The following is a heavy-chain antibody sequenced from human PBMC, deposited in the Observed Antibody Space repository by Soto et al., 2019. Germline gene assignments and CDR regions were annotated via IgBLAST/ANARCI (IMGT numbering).Heavy chain of an antibody. CDR3: AGALSVPNFDY. Sequence: QVQLQESGPGLVKPSETLSLTCTVSGGSISSYYWSWIRQPPGKGLEWIGYIYYSGSTNYNPSLKSRVTISVDTSKNQFSLKLSSVTAADTAVYYCAGALSVPNFDYWGQGTLVTVSS. CDR2: IYYSGST. CDR1: GGSISSYY. V-gene: IGHV4-59*01. J-gene: IGHJ4*02.